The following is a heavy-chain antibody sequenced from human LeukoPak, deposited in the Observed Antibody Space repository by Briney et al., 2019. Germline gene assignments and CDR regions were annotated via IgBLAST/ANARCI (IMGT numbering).Heavy chain of an antibody. CDR3: AKDRVPAVAGGFCDY. Sequence: PGGSLRLSCAPSGFMFNDYALHWVRQAPGKGLGWVSSISWNSGNMYYVDSVKGRFTISRDNAKNSLYLQMNSLRAEDTALYYCAKDRVPAVAGGFCDYWGQGTLVTVSS. J-gene: IGHJ4*02. V-gene: IGHV3-9*01. CDR1: GFMFNDYA. CDR2: ISWNSGNM. D-gene: IGHD6-19*01.